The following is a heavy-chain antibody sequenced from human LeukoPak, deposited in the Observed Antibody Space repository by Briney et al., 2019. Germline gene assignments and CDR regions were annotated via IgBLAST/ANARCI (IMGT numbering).Heavy chain of an antibody. CDR1: GYTFTSYD. CDR2: MNPNSGNT. Sequence: ASVKVSCKASGYTFTSYDINWVRQATGQGLEWMGWMNPNSGNTGYAQNFQGRVTITGDTSVSTAYMELSSLRSEDTAVYYCAREMATINDYFDYWGQGTLVTVSS. V-gene: IGHV1-8*03. J-gene: IGHJ4*02. D-gene: IGHD5-24*01. CDR3: AREMATINDYFDY.